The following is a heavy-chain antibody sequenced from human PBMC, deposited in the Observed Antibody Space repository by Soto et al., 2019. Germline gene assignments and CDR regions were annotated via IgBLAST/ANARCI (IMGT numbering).Heavy chain of an antibody. CDR2: ISAAGDP. CDR3: ARTDSDFYGVDV. CDR1: GFTFRNYD. Sequence: EVQLVESGGGLVQPGGSLRLSCEASGFTFRNYDMHWVRQGTGKGLEWVSGISAAGDPDYADSVEGRFTISRENAQNSFVLQMNRRRVGDTAVYYCARTDSDFYGVDVWGHGTTVIVSS. D-gene: IGHD5-18*01. V-gene: IGHV3-13*05. J-gene: IGHJ6*02.